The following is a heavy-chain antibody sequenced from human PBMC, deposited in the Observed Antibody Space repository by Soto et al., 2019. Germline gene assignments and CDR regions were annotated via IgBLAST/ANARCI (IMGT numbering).Heavy chain of an antibody. CDR3: ARILTKSSGGYGTVDC. Sequence: SGPTLVNPTQTLTLTCTFSGFSLSTSGMCVSWIRQPPGKALEWLALIDWDDDKYYSTSLKTRLTISKDTSKNQVVLTMTNMDPVDTATYYCARILTKSSGGYGTVDCWGQGTLVTVSS. CDR2: IDWDDDK. V-gene: IGHV2-70*01. CDR1: GFSLSTSGMC. D-gene: IGHD6-19*01. J-gene: IGHJ4*02.